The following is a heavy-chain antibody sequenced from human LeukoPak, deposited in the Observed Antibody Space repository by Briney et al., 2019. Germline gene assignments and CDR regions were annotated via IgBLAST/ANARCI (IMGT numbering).Heavy chain of an antibody. Sequence: PGGSLRLSCAASGFTFSSYEMNWVRQAPGKGLEWVSYISSSGSTIYYADSVKGRFTISRDNAKNSLYLQMNSLRGEDTAVYYCARVFAGFDYWGQGTLVTVSS. CDR2: ISSSGSTI. CDR3: ARVFAGFDY. CDR1: GFTFSSYE. J-gene: IGHJ4*02. V-gene: IGHV3-48*03.